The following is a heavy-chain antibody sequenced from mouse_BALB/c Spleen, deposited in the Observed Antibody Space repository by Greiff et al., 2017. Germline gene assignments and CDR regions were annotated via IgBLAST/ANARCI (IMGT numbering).Heavy chain of an antibody. J-gene: IGHJ3*01. D-gene: IGHD1-2*01. CDR2: ISSGSSTI. V-gene: IGHV5-17*02. CDR1: GFTFSSFG. CDR3: ARDHYYGPFAY. Sequence: EVQVVESGGGLVQPGGSRKLSCAASGFTFSSFGMHWVRQAPEKGLEWVAYISSGSSTIYYADTVKGRFTISRDNPKNTLFLQMTSLRSEDTAMYYCARDHYYGPFAYWGQGTLVTVSA.